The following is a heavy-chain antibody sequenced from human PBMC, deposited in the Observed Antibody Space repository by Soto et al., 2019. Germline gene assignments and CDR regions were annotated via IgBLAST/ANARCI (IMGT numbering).Heavy chain of an antibody. CDR1: RGIVNTNV. CDR3: GIGNSWRDALRI. D-gene: IGHD1-26*01. V-gene: IGHV1-69*02. Sequence: VQSGTEMRKPGSSVKVSCAASRGIVNTNVIHWVRQAPGQGPEWMGRVVPFNELAQYAQKFQGRVRITADRSTSSSDMEVSNLRSEDTAIYYCGIGNSWRDALRIWDQGTKV. CDR2: VVPFNELA. J-gene: IGHJ3*02.